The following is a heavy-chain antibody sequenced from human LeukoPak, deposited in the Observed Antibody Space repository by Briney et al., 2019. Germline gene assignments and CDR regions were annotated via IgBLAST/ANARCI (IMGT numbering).Heavy chain of an antibody. CDR1: GFTFSGYG. V-gene: IGHV3-23*01. Sequence: PGGSLRLSCAASGFTFSGYGMSWVRQAPGKGLKWVSAISGSGGSTYYADSVKGRFTISRDNSKNTLYLQMNSLRAEDTAVYYCAKGQYYYGSGSTDYWGQGTLVTVSS. CDR3: AKGQYYYGSGSTDY. CDR2: ISGSGGST. J-gene: IGHJ4*02. D-gene: IGHD3-10*01.